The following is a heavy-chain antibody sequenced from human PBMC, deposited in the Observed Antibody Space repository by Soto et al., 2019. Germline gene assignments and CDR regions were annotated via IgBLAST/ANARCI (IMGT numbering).Heavy chain of an antibody. D-gene: IGHD3-22*01. CDR3: VREQYFFDSSGDCDY. CDR1: GYTFVSYG. V-gene: IGHV1-18*01. Sequence: QVQLVQSGAEVKQPGASVKVSCKVSGYTFVSYGIAWVRQAPGQGLEWMGWISPYNGNTNYAEKLQGRVTMTTDTSTSTAYMDLTSLRSYDTAVDYCVREQYFFDSSGDCDYWGQGTLVTVSS. CDR2: ISPYNGNT. J-gene: IGHJ4*02.